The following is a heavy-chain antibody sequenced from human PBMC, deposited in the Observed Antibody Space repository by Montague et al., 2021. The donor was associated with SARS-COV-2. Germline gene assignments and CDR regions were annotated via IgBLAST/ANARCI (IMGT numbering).Heavy chain of an antibody. D-gene: IGHD3-10*01. V-gene: IGHV3-20*04. CDR3: ARDVEGFGELQVDY. CDR1: GFTFDDYG. J-gene: IGHJ4*02. Sequence: SLRPSCAASGFTFDDYGMSWVRQAPGKGLEWVSGINWNGGSTGYADSVKGRFTISRDNAKNSLYLQMNSLRAEDTALYCCARDVEGFGELQVDYWGQGTLVTVSS. CDR2: INWNGGST.